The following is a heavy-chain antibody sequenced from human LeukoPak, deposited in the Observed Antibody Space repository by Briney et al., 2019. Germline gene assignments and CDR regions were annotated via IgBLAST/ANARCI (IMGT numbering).Heavy chain of an antibody. CDR3: VNSEFYDILTGPGGY. D-gene: IGHD3-9*01. V-gene: IGHV3-64D*06. Sequence: GGSLRLSCSASGFTLSSYAMHWVGQAQGKGLEYVSAISSNGGSTYYADSVKGRFTISRDNSKNTLYLQMSSLRAEDTAVYYCVNSEFYDILTGPGGYWGQGTLVTVSS. CDR1: GFTLSSYA. CDR2: ISSNGGST. J-gene: IGHJ4*02.